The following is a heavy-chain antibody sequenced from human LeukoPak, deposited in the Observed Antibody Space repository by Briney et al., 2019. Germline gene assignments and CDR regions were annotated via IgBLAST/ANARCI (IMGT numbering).Heavy chain of an antibody. D-gene: IGHD3-10*01. CDR2: ISAYSGNT. J-gene: IGHJ4*02. V-gene: IGHV1-18*01. CDR1: GYTFTSYG. CDR3: ARDSGERGSGSYLIAY. Sequence: GASVKVSCKASGYTFTSYGISWVRQAPGQGLEWMGWISAYSGNTNYAQKLQGRVTMTTDTSTSTAYMELRSLRSDDTAVYYCARDSGERGSGSYLIAYWGQGTLVTVSS.